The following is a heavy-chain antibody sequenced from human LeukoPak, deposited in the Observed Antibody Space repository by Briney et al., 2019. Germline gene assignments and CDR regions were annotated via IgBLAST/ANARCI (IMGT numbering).Heavy chain of an antibody. CDR3: ARYSCSSSWYYGDAFDI. D-gene: IGHD6-13*01. V-gene: IGHV6-1*01. Sequence: SQTLSLTCAISGDSVSSNSAAWNWIRQSPSRGLEWLGRTYYRSKWYNDYAVSVKSRITINPDTSKNQFSLQLNSVTPEDTAVYYCARYSCSSSWYYGDAFDIWGQGTMVTVSS. CDR1: GDSVSSNSAA. CDR2: TYYRSKWYN. J-gene: IGHJ3*02.